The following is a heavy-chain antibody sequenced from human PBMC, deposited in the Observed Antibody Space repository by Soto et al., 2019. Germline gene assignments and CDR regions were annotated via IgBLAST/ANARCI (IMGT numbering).Heavy chain of an antibody. CDR3: AKILSDKPGIAVAGVAYYYGMDV. CDR1: GFTFSSYG. Sequence: GGSLRLSCAASGFTFSSYGMHWVRQAPGKGLEWVAVISYDGSNKYYADSVKGRFTISRDNSKNTLYLQMNSLRAEDTAVYYCAKILSDKPGIAVAGVAYYYGMDVWGQGTTVTVSS. V-gene: IGHV3-30*18. D-gene: IGHD6-19*01. CDR2: ISYDGSNK. J-gene: IGHJ6*02.